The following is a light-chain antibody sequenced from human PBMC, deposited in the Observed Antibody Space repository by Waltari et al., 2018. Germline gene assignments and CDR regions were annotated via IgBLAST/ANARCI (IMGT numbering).Light chain of an antibody. Sequence: EIMLTQSPGTLSLSPGARATLSCRASQSISRYLAGYQHKPGQAPRLLIYDASSRATGIPDRFSGSGSGTDFSLTISRLEPEDFAVYYCQKYGSLPATFGQGTKVEIK. V-gene: IGKV3-20*01. CDR2: DAS. CDR3: QKYGSLPAT. CDR1: QSISRY. J-gene: IGKJ1*01.